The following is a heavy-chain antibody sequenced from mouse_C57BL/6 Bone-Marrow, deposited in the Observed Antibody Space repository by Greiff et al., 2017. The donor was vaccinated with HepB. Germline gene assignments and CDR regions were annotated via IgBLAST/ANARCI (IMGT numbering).Heavy chain of an antibody. V-gene: IGHV3-6*01. D-gene: IGHD1-1*02. CDR1: GYSITSGYY. CDR2: ISYDGSN. J-gene: IGHJ2*01. CDR3: AGGSVDY. Sequence: EVQVVESGPGLVKPSQSLSLTCSVTGYSITSGYYWNWIRQFPGNTLEWMGYISYDGSNNYNPSLKNRISITRDTSKNQFFLKLNSVTTEDTATYYCAGGSVDYWGQGTTLTVSS.